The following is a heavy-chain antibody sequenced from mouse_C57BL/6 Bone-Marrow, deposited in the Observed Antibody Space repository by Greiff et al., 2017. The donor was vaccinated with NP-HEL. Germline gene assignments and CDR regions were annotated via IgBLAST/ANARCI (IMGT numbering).Heavy chain of an antibody. CDR2: IWSDGST. V-gene: IGHV2-6*03. J-gene: IGHJ4*01. Sequence: VKLQESGPGLVAPSQSLSITCTVSGFSLTSYGVHWVRQPPGKGLEWLVVIWSDGSTTYNSALKSRLSISKDNSKSQVFLKMNSLQTDDTAMYYCASNYGSSYGYAMDYWGQGTSVTVSS. CDR1: GFSLTSYG. D-gene: IGHD1-1*01. CDR3: ASNYGSSYGYAMDY.